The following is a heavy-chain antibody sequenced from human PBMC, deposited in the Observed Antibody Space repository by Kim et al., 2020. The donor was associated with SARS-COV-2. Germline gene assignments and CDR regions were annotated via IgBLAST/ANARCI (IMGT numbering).Heavy chain of an antibody. CDR3: ARHHPSDYSFDY. CDR1: GYTFTSYA. Sequence: ASVKVSCKASGYTFTSYAMHWVRQAPGQRLEWMGWINAGNGNTKYSQKFQGRVTITGDTSASTAYMDLSSLRSEDTAVYFCARHHPSDYSFDYWGQGTLVTVSS. V-gene: IGHV1-3*01. D-gene: IGHD2-21*02. CDR2: INAGNGNT. J-gene: IGHJ4*02.